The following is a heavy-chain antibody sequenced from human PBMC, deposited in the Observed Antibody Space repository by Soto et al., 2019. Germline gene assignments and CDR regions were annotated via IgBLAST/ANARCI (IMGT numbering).Heavy chain of an antibody. Sequence: EEQLVESGGDLVQPGGSLSRSCAASGFTVSNNYMSWVRQAPGKGLEWVSLIYSGGSTYYADSVKGRFTISRDSSKNTLYLQMNSLRAEDTAMYYCAAYSHKGYWGQGTLVTVSS. CDR3: AAYSHKGY. J-gene: IGHJ4*02. CDR1: GFTVSNNY. D-gene: IGHD3-16*01. CDR2: IYSGGST. V-gene: IGHV3-66*01.